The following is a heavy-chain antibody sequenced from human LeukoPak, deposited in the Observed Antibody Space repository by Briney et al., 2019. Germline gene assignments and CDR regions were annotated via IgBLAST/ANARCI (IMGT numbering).Heavy chain of an antibody. V-gene: IGHV3-20*04. J-gene: IGHJ5*01. CDR3: ARESPVLRYFDWLSWFDS. CDR2: INWNGSST. CDR1: GFTFYDYA. D-gene: IGHD3-9*01. Sequence: GGSLRLSCAASGFTFYDYAMHWVRHAPGKGLEWVSGINWNGSSTVYADSVKGRFTMSRDNAKNSLYLQMDSLRAEDTALYYCARESPVLRYFDWLSWFDSWGQGTLVTVSS.